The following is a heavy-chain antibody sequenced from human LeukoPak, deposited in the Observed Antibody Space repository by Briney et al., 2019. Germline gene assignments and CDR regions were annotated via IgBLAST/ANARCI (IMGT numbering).Heavy chain of an antibody. Sequence: PGGSLRLSCAASGFTFSSYGMHWVRQAPGKGLEWVAFIRYDGSNKYYADSVKGRFTISRDNSKNTLYLQMNSLRAEDTAVYYCAKPYCTNGVCYGYFQHWGQGTLVTVSS. CDR1: GFTFSSYG. CDR3: AKPYCTNGVCYGYFQH. CDR2: IRYDGSNK. J-gene: IGHJ1*01. D-gene: IGHD2-8*01. V-gene: IGHV3-30*02.